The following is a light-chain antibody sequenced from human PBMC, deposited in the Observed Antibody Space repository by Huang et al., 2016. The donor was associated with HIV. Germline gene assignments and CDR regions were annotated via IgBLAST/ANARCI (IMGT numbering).Light chain of an antibody. V-gene: IGKV1-12*01. CDR3: QQAVSFPLT. Sequence: DIQMTQSPFSVSASVGVRISFTCRASQDINRWLAWYQQKPGKAPKLLIYAASTLQGGVPSRFSGRVSGTGFTLTINNLQPEDFATYFCQQAVSFPLTFGGGTKVEIK. CDR2: AAS. J-gene: IGKJ4*01. CDR1: QDINRW.